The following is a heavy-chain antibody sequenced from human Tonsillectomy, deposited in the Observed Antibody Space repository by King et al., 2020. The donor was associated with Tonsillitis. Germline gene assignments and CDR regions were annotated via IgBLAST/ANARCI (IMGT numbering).Heavy chain of an antibody. D-gene: IGHD1-14*01. Sequence: EVQLVESGGGLVQPGGSLRLSCEGSGFTFSDYWMHWVRQAPGKGLVWVSRTINDGSSTMYEDSVKGRFTVSRDNAKNMMYLQMNSLRVEDTAMYYCARAFPPRRLDPWGQGTLVTASS. CDR2: TINDGSST. CDR1: GFTFSDYW. CDR3: ARAFPPRRLDP. J-gene: IGHJ5*02. V-gene: IGHV3-74*03.